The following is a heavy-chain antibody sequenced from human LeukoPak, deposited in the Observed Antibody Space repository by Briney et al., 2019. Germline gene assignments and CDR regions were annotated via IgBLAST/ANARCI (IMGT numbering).Heavy chain of an antibody. D-gene: IGHD3-22*01. CDR1: GFTFSSYW. Sequence: GGSLRLSCAASGFTFSSYWMSWVRQTPGKGLEWVANIKQDGNDKYYVDSVKGRFTISRDNAKNSLYLQMNSLRAEDTAVYYCARVFHSPLYYYDSSGRRGLDYWGQGTLVTVSS. V-gene: IGHV3-7*01. J-gene: IGHJ4*02. CDR2: IKQDGNDK. CDR3: ARVFHSPLYYYDSSGRRGLDY.